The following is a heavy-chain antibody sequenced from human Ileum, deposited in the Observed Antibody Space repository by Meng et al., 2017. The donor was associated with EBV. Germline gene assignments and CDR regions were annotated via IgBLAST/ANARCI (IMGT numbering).Heavy chain of an antibody. CDR3: ARGSTFILVD. Sequence: QWRLRGPGPGLVKPSETLSPTCTVSGGSVATTSDNWSWLRQPPGKGLEWIGYIDYSGSAKYNPSLQSRVDMSVDTSKNHFSLKLRSVTAADTGLYYCARGSTFILVDWGQGTLVTVSS. CDR2: IDYSGSA. D-gene: IGHD3-22*01. CDR1: GGSVATTSDN. J-gene: IGHJ4*02. V-gene: IGHV4-61*03.